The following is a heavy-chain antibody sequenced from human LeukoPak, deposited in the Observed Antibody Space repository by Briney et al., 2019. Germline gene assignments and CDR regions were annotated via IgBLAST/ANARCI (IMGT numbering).Heavy chain of an antibody. CDR1: GLTFSSYG. J-gene: IGHJ4*02. D-gene: IGHD6-13*01. CDR3: ARCAVAAAGDY. V-gene: IGHV3-7*01. CDR2: INPDRGGK. Sequence: GRSLRLSCAASGLTFSSYGMSWVRQAPGKGPEWVADINPDRGGKYYVDSVKGRFTISRDNAENSLYLHMTSLRAEDTAVYYCARCAVAAAGDYWGRGTLVPVSS.